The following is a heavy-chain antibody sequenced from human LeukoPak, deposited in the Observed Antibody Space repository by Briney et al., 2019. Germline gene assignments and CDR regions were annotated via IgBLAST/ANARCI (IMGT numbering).Heavy chain of an antibody. CDR2: IRQDGNEK. D-gene: IGHD1-14*01. Sequence: PGGSLRLSCAASGFTFSSYWMSWVRQAPGKGLEWVANIRQDGNEKYYVDSVKGRFTISRENAKKSLYLQMNSLRAEDTAGYYCAPPTPAGTDYWGQGTLVTVSS. CDR1: GFTFSSYW. J-gene: IGHJ4*02. CDR3: APPTPAGTDY. V-gene: IGHV3-7*05.